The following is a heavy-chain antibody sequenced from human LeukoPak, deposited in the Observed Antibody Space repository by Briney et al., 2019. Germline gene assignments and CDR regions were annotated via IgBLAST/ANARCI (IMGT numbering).Heavy chain of an antibody. CDR1: GVTFSSFW. V-gene: IGHV3-7*02. CDR3: ATYSRDWTGIEY. Sequence: KLGGSLRLSCAASGVTFSSFWMKWVRPAPGKGLEWVANIQDNGNEKNYVDSVKGRFTISRDNAKNSLYLQMNSLRAEDTAVYYCATYSRDWTGIEYWGQGTLVTVSS. J-gene: IGHJ4*02. CDR2: IQDNGNEK. D-gene: IGHD3/OR15-3a*01.